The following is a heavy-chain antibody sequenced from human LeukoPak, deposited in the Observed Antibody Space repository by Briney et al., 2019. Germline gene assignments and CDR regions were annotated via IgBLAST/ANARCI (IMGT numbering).Heavy chain of an antibody. CDR3: ARGWNYIDS. J-gene: IGHJ4*02. D-gene: IGHD1-1*01. V-gene: IGHV6-1*01. Sequence: SQTFSLTCAISGDSVSSSSATWSWIRQSPSSGLECLGRTYYRSQWYNDYAVSVRSRITINPDTSKNQFSLHLNSVTPEDTAVYYCARGWNYIDSWGQGTLVTVSS. CDR1: GDSVSSSSAT. CDR2: TYYRSQWYN.